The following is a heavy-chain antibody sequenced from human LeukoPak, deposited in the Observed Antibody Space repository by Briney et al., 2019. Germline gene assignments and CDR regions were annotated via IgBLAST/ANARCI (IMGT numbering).Heavy chain of an antibody. Sequence: PSETLSLTCAVYGGSFSGYYWSWIRQPPGKGLEWIGEINHSGSTNYNPSLKSRVTISVDTSKNLFSLKLSSVTAADTAVYYCAREGGYYDSSGYYYFDYWGQGTLVTVSS. D-gene: IGHD3-22*01. CDR1: GGSFSGYY. V-gene: IGHV4-34*01. J-gene: IGHJ4*02. CDR3: AREGGYYDSSGYYYFDY. CDR2: INHSGST.